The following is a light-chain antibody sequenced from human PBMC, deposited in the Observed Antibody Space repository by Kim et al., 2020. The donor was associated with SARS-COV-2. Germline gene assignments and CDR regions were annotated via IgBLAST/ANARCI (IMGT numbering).Light chain of an antibody. V-gene: IGLV3-21*04. Sequence: SYELTQPPSVSVAPGKTARITCGGNNIGSKSVHWYQQKSGQAPALVIYYDSDRPSGIPERFSGSNSGNTATLTISRVEAGDEADYYCQVWDSSSDHYVFGTGTKVTVL. CDR2: YDS. CDR1: NIGSKS. J-gene: IGLJ1*01. CDR3: QVWDSSSDHYV.